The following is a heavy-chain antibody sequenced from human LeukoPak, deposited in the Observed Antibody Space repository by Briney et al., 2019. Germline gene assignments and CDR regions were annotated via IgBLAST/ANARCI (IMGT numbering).Heavy chain of an antibody. CDR1: GYTFTSYD. Sequence: ASVKVSCKASGYTFTSYDINWVRQATGQGLEWMGWMNPNSGNTGYAQKFQGRVTMTRNTSISTAYMELSSLRPEDTAVYYCARGFDIVVVPAAPARDYYYYMDVWGKGTTVTVSS. J-gene: IGHJ6*03. V-gene: IGHV1-8*01. D-gene: IGHD2-2*01. CDR3: ARGFDIVVVPAAPARDYYYYMDV. CDR2: MNPNSGNT.